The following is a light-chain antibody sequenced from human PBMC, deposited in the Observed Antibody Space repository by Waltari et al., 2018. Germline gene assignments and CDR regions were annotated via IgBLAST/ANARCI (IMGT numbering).Light chain of an antibody. J-gene: IGLJ3*02. CDR2: DVN. Sequence: QSVLSQPASLSGSPGQSITIPCSGTSRDVGGFAYVSWYLQHPGQGPRLILYDVNNRPSGISSRFSGSKFGNLASLTISDLQPDDEADYYCASYVVGGARVFGGGTKLTVL. CDR1: SRDVGGFAY. V-gene: IGLV2-14*03. CDR3: ASYVVGGARV.